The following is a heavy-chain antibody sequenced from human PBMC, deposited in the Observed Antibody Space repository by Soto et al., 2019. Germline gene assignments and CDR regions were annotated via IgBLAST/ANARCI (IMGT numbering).Heavy chain of an antibody. V-gene: IGHV1-46*01. J-gene: IGHJ4*02. CDR2: IDPAGGST. CDR3: ARNVNSGLDY. CDR1: GYTFSTYY. D-gene: IGHD1-26*01. Sequence: QVQLVQSGAEVKEPGASVKASCKASGYTFSTYYIHWVRQAPGQGLEWMGRIDPAGGSTSYAHKFQRRAPMTRDTSTITVYMELSSLRSEDTAVYYCARNVNSGLDYWGQGTLVTISS.